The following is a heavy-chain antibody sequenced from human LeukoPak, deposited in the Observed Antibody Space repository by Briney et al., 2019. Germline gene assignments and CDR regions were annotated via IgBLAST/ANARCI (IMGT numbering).Heavy chain of an antibody. J-gene: IGHJ4*02. V-gene: IGHV3-30*02. CDR1: GFTFSSYG. CDR3: VRDWGGPDDY. D-gene: IGHD3-16*01. CDR2: IRYDGSNK. Sequence: GGSLRLSCAASGFTFSSYGMHWVRQAPGKGLEWVAFIRYDGSNKYYADSVKGRFTISRDNARNSMSMQMNNLSADDTAIYYCVRDWGGPDDYWGQGTLVSVSS.